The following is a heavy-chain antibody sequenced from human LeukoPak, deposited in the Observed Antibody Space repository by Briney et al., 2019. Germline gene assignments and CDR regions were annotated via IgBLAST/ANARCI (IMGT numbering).Heavy chain of an antibody. J-gene: IGHJ3*02. D-gene: IGHD5-18*01. Sequence: PGGSLRLSCAASGFTFSSYGMHWVRQAPGKGLEWVAVISYDGSNKYYADSVKGRFTISRDNSKNTLYLQMNSLRAEDTAVYYCAKVTQPGYSYGPDAFDIWGQGTMVTVSS. CDR3: AKVTQPGYSYGPDAFDI. CDR1: GFTFSSYG. V-gene: IGHV3-30*18. CDR2: ISYDGSNK.